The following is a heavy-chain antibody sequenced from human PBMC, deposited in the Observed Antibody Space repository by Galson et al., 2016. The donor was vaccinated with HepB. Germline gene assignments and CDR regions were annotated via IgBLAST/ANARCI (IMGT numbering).Heavy chain of an antibody. CDR1: GDSVSSNSAT. Sequence: CAISGDSVSSNSATWNWIRLSPSRGLEWLGRTYYRSKWYSDYALSVKSRITINADTSKSQFSLQLNSVTPEDTAGYYCARRTGNGFDVWGPGATVTVSS. J-gene: IGHJ6*02. CDR2: TYYRSKWYS. CDR3: ARRTGNGFDV. V-gene: IGHV6-1*01. D-gene: IGHD1-1*01.